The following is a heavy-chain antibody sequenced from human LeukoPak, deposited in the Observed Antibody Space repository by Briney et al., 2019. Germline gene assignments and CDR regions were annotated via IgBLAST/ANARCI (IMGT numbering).Heavy chain of an antibody. CDR3: ARVEEKAEVIVVVVAAIDY. J-gene: IGHJ4*02. CDR1: GFTFSSYS. Sequence: GGSLRLSYAASGFTFSSYSMNWVRQAPGKGLEWVSYISSSSSTIYYADSVKGRFTISRDNAKNSLYLQMNSLRDEDTAVYYCARVEEKAEVIVVVVAAIDYWGQGTLVTVSS. V-gene: IGHV3-48*02. CDR2: ISSSSSTI. D-gene: IGHD2-15*01.